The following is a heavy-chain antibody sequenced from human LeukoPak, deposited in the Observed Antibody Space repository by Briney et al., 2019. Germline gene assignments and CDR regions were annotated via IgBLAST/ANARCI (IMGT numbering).Heavy chain of an antibody. Sequence: PSETLSLTCTVSGGSISSYYWSWIRQPPGKGLEWIGYIYYSGSTNYNPSLKSRVTISVDTSKNQFSLKLNSVTAADTAVYYCARGSQTRRITIFGVVKGAFDIWGQGTMVTVSS. D-gene: IGHD3-3*01. CDR1: GGSISSYY. V-gene: IGHV4-59*01. CDR3: ARGSQTRRITIFGVVKGAFDI. CDR2: IYYSGST. J-gene: IGHJ3*02.